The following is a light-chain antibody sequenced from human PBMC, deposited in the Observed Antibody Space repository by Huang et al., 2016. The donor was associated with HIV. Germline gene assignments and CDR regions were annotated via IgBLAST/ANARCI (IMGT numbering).Light chain of an antibody. CDR3: QQYENWPRT. CDR2: GTS. J-gene: IGKJ2*01. V-gene: IGKV3-15*01. Sequence: EIVMTQSPATLSVSPGGRATLSCRASQSVASSLAWYQQKPGQTPRLLLYGTSTRATGIPARFSGSGSETEFTLTISSLQSEDFAVYYCQQYENWPRTFGQGTRLEIK. CDR1: QSVASS.